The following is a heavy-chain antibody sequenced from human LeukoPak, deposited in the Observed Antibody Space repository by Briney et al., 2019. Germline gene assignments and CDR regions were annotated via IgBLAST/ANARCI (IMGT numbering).Heavy chain of an antibody. D-gene: IGHD3-10*01. CDR2: TYYRSKWYN. J-gene: IGHJ5*02. CDR1: GDSGSSISGA. Sequence: SQTLSCTCGSSGDSGSSISGAWKGIRQSPSRGLEWLGRTYYRSKWYNDYAVSVKSRITINPDTSYNQFSLQLNSVTPEDTAVYYCGREGSPNWFDPWGQGTLVTVSS. CDR3: GREGSPNWFDP. V-gene: IGHV6-1*01.